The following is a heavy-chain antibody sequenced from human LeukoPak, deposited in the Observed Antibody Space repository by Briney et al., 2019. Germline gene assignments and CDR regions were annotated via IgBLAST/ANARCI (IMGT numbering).Heavy chain of an antibody. CDR3: ARVRYCSGGSCYSRDDAFDI. CDR2: IYYSGST. J-gene: IGHJ3*02. Sequence: PSETLSLTCTVSGGSISSYYWSWIRQPPGKGLEWIGYIYYSGSTNYNPSLKSRVTISVDTSKNQFSLKLSSVTAADTAVYYCARVRYCSGGSCYSRDDAFDIWGQGTMVTVSS. D-gene: IGHD2-15*01. V-gene: IGHV4-59*01. CDR1: GGSISSYY.